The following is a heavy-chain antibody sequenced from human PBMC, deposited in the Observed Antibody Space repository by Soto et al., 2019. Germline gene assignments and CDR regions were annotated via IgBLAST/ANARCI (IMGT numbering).Heavy chain of an antibody. V-gene: IGHV3-23*01. Sequence: PGGSLRLSYAASGFTFSSYAMSWVRQAPGKGLEWVSAISGSGGSTYYADSVKGRFTISRDNSKNTLYLQMNSLRAEDTAVYYCAKTPRYFDSTYYYYGMDVWGQGTTVTVSS. CDR1: GFTFSSYA. D-gene: IGHD3-9*01. J-gene: IGHJ6*02. CDR3: AKTPRYFDSTYYYYGMDV. CDR2: ISGSGGST.